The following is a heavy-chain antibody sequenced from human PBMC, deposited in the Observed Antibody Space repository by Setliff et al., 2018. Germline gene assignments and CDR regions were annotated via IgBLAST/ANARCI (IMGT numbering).Heavy chain of an antibody. D-gene: IGHD6-13*01. CDR3: ARSQYSSRWYVIGAFDY. V-gene: IGHV3-48*01. CDR1: GGSISSGN. CDR2: ITSGGSSV. J-gene: IGHJ4*02. Sequence: ASETLSLTCRVSGGSISSGNYYWVRQAPGKGLEWIAHITSGGSSVYYADSVKGRFAISTDNAKNSLFLQMNSLRAQDPAVYYCARSQYSSRWYVIGAFDYWGQGALVTVSS.